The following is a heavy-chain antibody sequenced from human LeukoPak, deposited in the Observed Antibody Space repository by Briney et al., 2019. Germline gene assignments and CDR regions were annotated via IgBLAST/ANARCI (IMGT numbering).Heavy chain of an antibody. CDR1: GFTFSSYG. CDR2: IWYDGSNK. D-gene: IGHD5-24*01. Sequence: PGGSLRLSCAASGFTFSSYGMHWVRQAPGKGLEWVAVIWYDGSNKYYADSVKGRFTISRDNSKNTLYLQMNSLRAEDTAVYYCARVTGRDGYNFPGYWGQGTLVTVSS. J-gene: IGHJ4*02. CDR3: ARVTGRDGYNFPGY. V-gene: IGHV3-33*01.